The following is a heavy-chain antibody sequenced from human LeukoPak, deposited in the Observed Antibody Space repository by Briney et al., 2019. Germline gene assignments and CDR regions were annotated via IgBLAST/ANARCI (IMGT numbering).Heavy chain of an antibody. V-gene: IGHV3-33*06. J-gene: IGHJ6*02. Sequence: PGGSLRLSCAASGFTFSSYGMHWVRKAPGKGLERVAVIWFDGSNKYYADSVKGRLTISRDNSKSTLYLQMNSLRAEDTAVYYCAKAVAATGHYYFGMDVWGQGTTVTVSS. CDR2: IWFDGSNK. CDR3: AKAVAATGHYYFGMDV. D-gene: IGHD6-19*01. CDR1: GFTFSSYG.